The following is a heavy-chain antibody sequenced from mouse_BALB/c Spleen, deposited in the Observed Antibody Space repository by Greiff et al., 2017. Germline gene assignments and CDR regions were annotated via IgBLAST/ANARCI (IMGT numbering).Heavy chain of an antibody. Sequence: DVKLQESGTVLARPGASVKMSCKASGYSFTSYWMHWVKQRPGQGLEWIGAIYPGNSDTSYNQKFKGKAKLTAVTSASTAYMELSSLTNEDSAVYYCTSMITTRGYYAMDYWGQGTSVTVSS. CDR2: IYPGNSDT. CDR3: TSMITTRGYYAMDY. D-gene: IGHD2-4*01. CDR1: GYSFTSYW. J-gene: IGHJ4*01. V-gene: IGHV1-5*01.